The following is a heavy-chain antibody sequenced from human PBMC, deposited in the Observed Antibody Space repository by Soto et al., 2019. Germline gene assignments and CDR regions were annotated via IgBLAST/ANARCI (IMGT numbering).Heavy chain of an antibody. CDR3: ARDYRYYDSSGHEGVNCFDP. CDR2: INPNSGGT. D-gene: IGHD3-22*01. Sequence: GASVKVSCKASGYTFTGYYMHWVRQAPGQGLEWMGWINPNSGGTNYAQKFQGRVTMTRDTSISTAYMELSRLRSDDTAVYYCARDYRYYDSSGHEGVNCFDPWGQGTLVTVSS. J-gene: IGHJ5*02. V-gene: IGHV1-2*02. CDR1: GYTFTGYY.